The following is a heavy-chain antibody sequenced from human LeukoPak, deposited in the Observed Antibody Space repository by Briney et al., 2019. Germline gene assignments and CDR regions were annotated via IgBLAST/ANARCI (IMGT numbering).Heavy chain of an antibody. CDR3: ARGARAGYNLEPFDY. J-gene: IGHJ4*02. CDR1: GGSISTYY. Sequence: PSETLSLTCTVSGGSISTYYWSWIRQPPGKGLEWIGYIHYSGGAIYNPSLKSRVTISVDTSKNQFSLKLSSVTAADTAVYYCARGARAGYNLEPFDYWGQGTLVTVSS. D-gene: IGHD5-24*01. V-gene: IGHV4-59*08. CDR2: IHYSGGA.